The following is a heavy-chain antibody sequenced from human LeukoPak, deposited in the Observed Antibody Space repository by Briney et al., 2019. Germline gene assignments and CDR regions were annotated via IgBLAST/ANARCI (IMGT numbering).Heavy chain of an antibody. D-gene: IGHD2-15*01. CDR2: VFHTGDT. J-gene: IGHJ4*02. Sequence: PSETLSLTCAVSGDSINSFYWSWIQQPPGKGLEWIGYVFHTGDTNSNPSLKSRVTVSLDTSTSQVSLRLTSVTAADTAVYYCARHPFATPFDHWGRGILVTVSS. V-gene: IGHV4-59*08. CDR1: GDSINSFY. CDR3: ARHPFATPFDH.